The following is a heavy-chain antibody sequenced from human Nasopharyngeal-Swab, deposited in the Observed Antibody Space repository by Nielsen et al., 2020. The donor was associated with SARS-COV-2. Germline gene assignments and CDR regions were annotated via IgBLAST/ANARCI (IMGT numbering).Heavy chain of an antibody. D-gene: IGHD2-2*01. CDR2: INHSGST. V-gene: IGHV4-34*01. J-gene: IGHJ6*03. CDR3: ARGLSGIVPAPILGLGPYYSYYYMDV. Sequence: IRQPPGKGREWGADINHSGSTNYNPSLKSRVTISVDTSKNQFSLKLSSVTAADTAVYYCARGLSGIVPAPILGLGPYYSYYYMDVWGKGTTVTVSS.